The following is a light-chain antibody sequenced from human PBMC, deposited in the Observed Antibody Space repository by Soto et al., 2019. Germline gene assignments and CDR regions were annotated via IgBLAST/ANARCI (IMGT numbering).Light chain of an antibody. CDR3: QAWDSSTVV. J-gene: IGLJ2*01. CDR2: QDS. Sequence: SYELTQPPSVSVSPGQTASITCSGDKLGDKYACWYQQKPGQSPVLVISQDSKRPSGIPERFSGSNSGNTATLTISGTQPMDEADYYCQAWDSSTVVFGGGTKVTVL. CDR1: KLGDKY. V-gene: IGLV3-1*01.